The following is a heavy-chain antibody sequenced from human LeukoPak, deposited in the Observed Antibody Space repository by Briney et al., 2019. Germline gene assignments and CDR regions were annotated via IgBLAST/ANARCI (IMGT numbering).Heavy chain of an antibody. CDR1: GGSISSSSYC. J-gene: IGHJ4*02. V-gene: IGHV4-39*01. CDR2: VCYSGST. D-gene: IGHD5-18*01. CDR3: ARQYSGDSRSPFFDY. Sequence: PETLSLTCTVSGGSISSSSYCWGWIRQPPGKGLEWIGSVCYSGSTYYNPSLKSRVTISVDTSKNQFSLKLSSVTAADTAVYYCARQYSGDSRSPFFDYWGQGTLVTVSS.